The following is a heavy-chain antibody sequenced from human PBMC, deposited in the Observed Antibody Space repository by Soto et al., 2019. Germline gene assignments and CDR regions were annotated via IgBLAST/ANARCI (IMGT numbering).Heavy chain of an antibody. CDR2: ISGGGDAT. J-gene: IGHJ2*01. D-gene: IGHD3-10*01. Sequence: EVQVLDSGGGLVQPGGSLRLSCAASGFTFSGYALTWVRQAPGKGLEWVSDISGGGDATFYADSVKGRFTISTDNSKNTLYLQMNTLRADDTAVYYCARKVSGSTGRPDLWYFDLWGRGTHVTVSS. V-gene: IGHV3-23*01. CDR1: GFTFSGYA. CDR3: ARKVSGSTGRPDLWYFDL.